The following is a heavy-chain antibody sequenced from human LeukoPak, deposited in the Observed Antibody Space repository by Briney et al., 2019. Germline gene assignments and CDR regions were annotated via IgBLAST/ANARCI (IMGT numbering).Heavy chain of an antibody. V-gene: IGHV3-9*01. Sequence: GGSLRLSCAASGFTFDDYAMHWVRQAPGEGLEWVSGISWNSGSIGYADSVKGRFTISRDNAKNSLYLQMNSLRAEDTALYYCAKGGYSYGFNWFDPWGQGTLVTVSS. CDR3: AKGGYSYGFNWFDP. CDR1: GFTFDDYA. CDR2: ISWNSGSI. D-gene: IGHD5-18*01. J-gene: IGHJ5*02.